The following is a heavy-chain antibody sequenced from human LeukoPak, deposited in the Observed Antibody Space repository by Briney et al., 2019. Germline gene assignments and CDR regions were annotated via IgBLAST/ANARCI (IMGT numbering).Heavy chain of an antibody. V-gene: IGHV1-69*13. CDR3: ARVPGIAAASDPHYYMDV. D-gene: IGHD6-13*01. CDR2: IIPIFGTA. J-gene: IGHJ6*03. Sequence: ASVKVSCEASGGTFSSYAISWVRQAPGQGLEWMGGIIPIFGTANYAQKFQGRVTITADESTSTAYMELSSLRSEDTAVYYCARVPGIAAASDPHYYMDVWGKGTTVTVSS. CDR1: GGTFSSYA.